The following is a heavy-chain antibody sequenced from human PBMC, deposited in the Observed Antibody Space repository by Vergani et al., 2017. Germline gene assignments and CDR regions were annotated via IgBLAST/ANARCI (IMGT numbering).Heavy chain of an antibody. CDR1: GFTFSSYS. Sequence: EVQLVESGGGLVKPGGSLRLSCAASGFTFSSYSMNWVRQAPGKGLEWVSSISSSSSYIYYADSVKGRFTISRDNAKNSLYLQMNSLRAEDTAVYYCAIAKNVVVVAATLLFDYWGQGTLVTVSS. CDR3: AIAKNVVVVAATLLFDY. J-gene: IGHJ4*02. D-gene: IGHD2-15*01. CDR2: ISSSSSYI. V-gene: IGHV3-21*01.